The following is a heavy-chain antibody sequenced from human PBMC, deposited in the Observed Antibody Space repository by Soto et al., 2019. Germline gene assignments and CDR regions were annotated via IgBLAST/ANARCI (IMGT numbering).Heavy chain of an antibody. Sequence: ASVKVSCKASGYTFTSYYMHWVRQAPGQGLEWMGIINPSGGSTSYAQKFQGRVTMTRDTSTSTVYMELSSLRSEDTAVYYCARVLVCGGGSCSPGVYYYYYREVGGKGTRVTVSS. J-gene: IGHJ6*03. D-gene: IGHD2-15*01. V-gene: IGHV1-46*03. CDR3: ARVLVCGGGSCSPGVYYYYYREV. CDR1: GYTFTSYY. CDR2: INPSGGST.